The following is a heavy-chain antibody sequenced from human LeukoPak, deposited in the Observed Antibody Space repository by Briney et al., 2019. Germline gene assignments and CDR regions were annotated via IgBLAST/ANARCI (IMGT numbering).Heavy chain of an antibody. D-gene: IGHD2-21*02. J-gene: IGHJ6*03. Sequence: GGSLRLSCAASGFTFSSYWMSWVRQAPGKGLEWVANIKQDGSEKYYVDSVKGRFTISRDNAKNSLYLQMNSLRAEDTAVYYCARATMGDTPPYYSYYMDVWGKGTTVTVSS. CDR1: GFTFSSYW. CDR2: IKQDGSEK. CDR3: ARATMGDTPPYYSYYMDV. V-gene: IGHV3-7*01.